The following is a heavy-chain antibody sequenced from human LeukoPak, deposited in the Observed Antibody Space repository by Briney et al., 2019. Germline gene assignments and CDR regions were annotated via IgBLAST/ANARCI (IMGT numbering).Heavy chain of an antibody. CDR3: ARSNISSWYYAGHFDY. D-gene: IGHD6-13*01. Sequence: SETLSLTCTVSGGSISSSSYYWGWIRQPPGKGLEWIGSIYYSGSTYCNPSLKSRVTISVDTSKNQFSLKLSSVTAADTAVYYCARSNISSWYYAGHFDYWGQGTLVTVSS. CDR2: IYYSGST. V-gene: IGHV4-39*01. CDR1: GGSISSSSYY. J-gene: IGHJ4*02.